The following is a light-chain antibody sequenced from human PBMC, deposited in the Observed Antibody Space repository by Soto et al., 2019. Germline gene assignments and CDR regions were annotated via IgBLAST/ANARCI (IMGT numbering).Light chain of an antibody. J-gene: IGKJ1*01. CDR3: QQYNSYSQ. CDR2: DAS. CDR1: QTISSW. Sequence: DIQMTQSPSTLSGSVGDRVTITCRASQTISSWLAWYQQKPGKAPKLLIYDASSLESGVPSRLSGSGSGTEFTLTISSMKPDDFATYYCQQYNSYSQFGQGTKVDIK. V-gene: IGKV1-5*01.